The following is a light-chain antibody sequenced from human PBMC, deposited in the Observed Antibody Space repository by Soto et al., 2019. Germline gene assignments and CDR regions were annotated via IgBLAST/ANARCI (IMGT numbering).Light chain of an antibody. Sequence: EFVLTQSPDTLSLSPGERATLSCRASQTVRNNYLAWYQQKPGQAPKLLIHDASSRATGIPDRFSGGGSGTDFILTISRLEPEDFAVYYCQQFSSYPLTFG. V-gene: IGKV3-20*01. CDR2: DAS. CDR1: QTVRNNY. J-gene: IGKJ4*01. CDR3: QQFSSYPLT.